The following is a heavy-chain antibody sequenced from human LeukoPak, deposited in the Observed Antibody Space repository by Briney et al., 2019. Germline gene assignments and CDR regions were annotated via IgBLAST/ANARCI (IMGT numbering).Heavy chain of an antibody. CDR1: GYTFTSYG. D-gene: IGHD4-23*01. J-gene: IGHJ4*02. Sequence: SVKVSCEASGYTFTSYGISWVRQAPGQGLEWMGGIIPIIGTANYAQKFQGRVTITADESTSTAYMELSSLRSEDTAVYYCAREVGPDYGGNSDNYWGQGTLVTVSS. CDR3: AREVGPDYGGNSDNY. V-gene: IGHV1-69*13. CDR2: IIPIIGTA.